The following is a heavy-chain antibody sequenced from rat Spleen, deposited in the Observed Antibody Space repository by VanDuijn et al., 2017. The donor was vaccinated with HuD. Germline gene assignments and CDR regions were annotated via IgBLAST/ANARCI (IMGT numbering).Heavy chain of an antibody. Sequence: EVQLVESGGGLVQPGRSLKLSCTASGFTFRNYGMAWIRQAPKKGLEWVATITSDGGKDNYPDSLRGRFTISRDNVKRILYLQMDSLRSEDTATYYCTRGGYFRHWGQGVMVTVSS. CDR1: GFTFRNYG. CDR3: TRGGYFRH. V-gene: IGHV5S13*01. CDR2: ITSDGGKD. J-gene: IGHJ2*01. D-gene: IGHD2-5*01.